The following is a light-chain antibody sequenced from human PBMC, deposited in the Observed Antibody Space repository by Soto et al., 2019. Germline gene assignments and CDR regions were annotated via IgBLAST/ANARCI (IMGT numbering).Light chain of an antibody. J-gene: IGKJ3*01. CDR2: DTS. CDR3: QEHTIWLLT. CDR1: QSVSGY. Sequence: EIVLTQSPATLSLSPGETATLSCRARQSVSGYLAWYQQKPGQAPRLLIYDTSKRATGIPDRFSGSGSGTDFTLTTSSLEPEDFAVYYCQEHTIWLLTFGPGTTVDI. V-gene: IGKV3-11*01.